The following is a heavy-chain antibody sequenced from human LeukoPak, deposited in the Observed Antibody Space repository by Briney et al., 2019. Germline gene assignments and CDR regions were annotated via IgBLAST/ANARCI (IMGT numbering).Heavy chain of an antibody. D-gene: IGHD3-22*01. V-gene: IGHV3-48*01. CDR2: ISSGSSTI. CDR3: ARVLHKRNYDSSDYYGY. Sequence: GGSLRLSCAASGFTVSSNYMNWVRQAPGKGLEWLSYISSGSSTIYYADPVKGRFTISRDNAKNSLYLQMNSLRAEDTAVYYCARVLHKRNYDSSDYYGYWGQGTLVTVSS. J-gene: IGHJ4*02. CDR1: GFTVSSNY.